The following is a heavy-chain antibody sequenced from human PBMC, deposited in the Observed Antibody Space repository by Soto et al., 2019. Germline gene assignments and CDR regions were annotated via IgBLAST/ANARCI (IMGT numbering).Heavy chain of an antibody. CDR1: GVSFSGYY. Sequence: LTCAVYGVSFSGYYCIWIRQPPGKGLEWIGRIYTSGSTNYNPSLKSRVTMSVDTSKNQFSLKLSSVTAADTAVYYCARDSFRSYYYYYYGMDVWGQGTTVNVSS. D-gene: IGHD1-26*01. CDR2: IYTSGST. V-gene: IGHV4-59*10. CDR3: ARDSFRSYYYYYYGMDV. J-gene: IGHJ6*02.